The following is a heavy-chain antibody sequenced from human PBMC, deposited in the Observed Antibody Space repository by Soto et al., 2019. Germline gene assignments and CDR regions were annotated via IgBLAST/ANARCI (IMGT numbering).Heavy chain of an antibody. J-gene: IGHJ6*02. CDR3: ARDNVDTAMIRGEYYFYYYGMDV. CDR1: GFDVSTKY. Sequence: EVSLVESGGGFVQPGGSLRLSCAASGFDVSTKYMTWVRQAPGKGLEWVAVFYSGVTTYYADSVKGRFAISTDSSKNTVYLQMNSRRAEDTAIYYCARDNVDTAMIRGEYYFYYYGMDVWGQGTTVTVSS. D-gene: IGHD5-18*01. V-gene: IGHV3-53*01. CDR2: FYSGVTT.